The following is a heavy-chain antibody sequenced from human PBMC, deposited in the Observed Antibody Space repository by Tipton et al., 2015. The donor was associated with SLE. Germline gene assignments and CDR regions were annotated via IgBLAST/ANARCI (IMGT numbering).Heavy chain of an antibody. V-gene: IGHV4-38-2*02. J-gene: IGHJ4*02. CDR3: ARDGGTGADY. CDR2: IYHSGST. D-gene: IGHD7-27*01. CDR1: GYSISSGYY. Sequence: TLSLTCAVSGYSISSGYYWGWIRQPPGKGLEWIGSIYHSGSTYYNPSLKSRVTISVDTSKNQFSLKLSSVTAADTAVYYCARDGGTGADYWGQGALVTVSS.